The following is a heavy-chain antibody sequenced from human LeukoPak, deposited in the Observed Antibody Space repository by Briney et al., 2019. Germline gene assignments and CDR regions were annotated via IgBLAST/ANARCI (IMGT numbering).Heavy chain of an antibody. V-gene: IGHV1-2*02. CDR1: GYTFTGYY. D-gene: IGHD6-13*01. J-gene: IGHJ4*02. CDR2: INPNSGGT. Sequence: ASVKVSCKTSGYTFTGYYMHWVRQAPGQGLEWMGWINPNSGGTNYAQNFQGRVTMTRDTSISTAYMELSRLRSDDTAVYYCARARTPTVSIASARPDSYYFDYWGQGPLVTVSS. CDR3: ARARTPTVSIASARPDSYYFDY.